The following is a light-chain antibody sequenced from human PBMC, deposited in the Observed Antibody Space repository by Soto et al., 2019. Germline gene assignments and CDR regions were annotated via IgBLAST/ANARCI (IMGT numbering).Light chain of an antibody. V-gene: IGKV3-20*01. J-gene: IGKJ1*01. CDR3: QQYDNLPGT. CDR2: SAS. Sequence: IVLTQSPGTLSLSPGERATLSCRASQSVRYNTLAWYQQKPGQALRLLIYSASSRAGGVPDRFSGSGSGTDFTLTISRLESEDFAVYHCQQYDNLPGTFGQGTKVEIK. CDR1: QSVRYNT.